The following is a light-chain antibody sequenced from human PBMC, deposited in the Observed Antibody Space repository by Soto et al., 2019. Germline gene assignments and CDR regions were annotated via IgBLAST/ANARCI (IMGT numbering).Light chain of an antibody. CDR2: DVS. CDR1: SSDVGGYNY. V-gene: IGLV2-14*01. J-gene: IGLJ1*01. CDR3: SSYTSSSTLVV. Sequence: QSVLTQPASVSGSPGQSITISCTGTSSDVGGYNYVSWYQQHPGKAPKLMIYDVSNWPSGVSNRFSGSKSGNTASLTISGLQAEDEADYYCSSYTSSSTLVVFGTGTKVTVL.